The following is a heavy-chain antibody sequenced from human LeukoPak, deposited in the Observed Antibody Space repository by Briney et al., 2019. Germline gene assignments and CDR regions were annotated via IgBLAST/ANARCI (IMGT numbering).Heavy chain of an antibody. CDR1: GGSISSSSYY. J-gene: IGHJ6*02. CDR2: IYYSGST. Sequence: SETLSLTCTVSGGSISSSSYYWGWIRQPPGKGLEWIGYIYYSGSTYYNPSLKSRVTISVDTSKNQFSLKLSSVTAADTAVYYCARDRGSYGLGWDGMDVWGQGTTVTVSS. CDR3: ARDRGSYGLGWDGMDV. D-gene: IGHD5-18*01. V-gene: IGHV4-31*03.